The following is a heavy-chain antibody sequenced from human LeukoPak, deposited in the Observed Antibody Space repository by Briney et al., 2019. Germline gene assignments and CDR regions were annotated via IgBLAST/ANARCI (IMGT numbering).Heavy chain of an antibody. Sequence: SETLSLTCTVSGGSISSSSYYWVWIRQPPGKGLEWIGNTHSSGNTYYDPSLTSRVTISVDMSKNQFSLTLSSVTATDTAVYYCAIRVGGSSRSDYWGQGTLVTVSS. V-gene: IGHV4-39*01. J-gene: IGHJ4*02. CDR3: AIRVGGSSRSDY. D-gene: IGHD6-13*01. CDR2: THSSGNT. CDR1: GGSISSSSYY.